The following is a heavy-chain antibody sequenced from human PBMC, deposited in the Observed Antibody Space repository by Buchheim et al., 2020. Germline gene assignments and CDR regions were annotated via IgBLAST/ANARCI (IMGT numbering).Heavy chain of an antibody. D-gene: IGHD3-16*01. V-gene: IGHV4-39*02. CDR2: VYHGETV. CDR3: ASPFTSSYDFDY. Sequence: QLQLQESGPGLVRPSETLSLTCSVSGASISRSNFHWDWIRQSPGTGLEWIGSVYHGETVYYNLSLKSRVSISVDTSKNHFSLKLSSVTAADTAVYYCASPFTSSYDFDYWGQGTL. J-gene: IGHJ4*02. CDR1: GASISRSNFH.